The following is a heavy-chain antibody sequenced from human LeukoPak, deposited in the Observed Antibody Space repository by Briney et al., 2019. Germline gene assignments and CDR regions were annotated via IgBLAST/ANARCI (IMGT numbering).Heavy chain of an antibody. D-gene: IGHD6-6*01. V-gene: IGHV3-23*01. CDR1: GFTFTNYA. Sequence: GGSLRLSCAASGFTFTNYAMSWVRQAPGKGLEWVSTISNTGSDTYYADSVKGRFTISRDNSKNTLYLQMNSLRAEDTAVYYCARDRRTYYYYYMDVWGKGTTVTVSS. J-gene: IGHJ6*03. CDR2: ISNTGSDT. CDR3: ARDRRTYYYYYMDV.